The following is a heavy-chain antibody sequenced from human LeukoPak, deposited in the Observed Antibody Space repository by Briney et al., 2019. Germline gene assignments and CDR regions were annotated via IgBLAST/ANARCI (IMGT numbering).Heavy chain of an antibody. CDR3: ASDDCSGGSCYGMDV. J-gene: IGHJ6*02. Sequence: SETLSLTCTVSGGSISSYYWSWIRQPPGKGLEWIGYIHYSGSTNYNPSLKSRVTISVDTSKNQFSLKLSSVTAADTAVYYCASDDCSGGSCYGMDVWGQGTTVTVSS. V-gene: IGHV4-59*01. D-gene: IGHD2-15*01. CDR1: GGSISSYY. CDR2: IHYSGST.